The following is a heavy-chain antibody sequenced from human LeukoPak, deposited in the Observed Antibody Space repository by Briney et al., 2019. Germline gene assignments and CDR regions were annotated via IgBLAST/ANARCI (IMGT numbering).Heavy chain of an antibody. CDR2: INHSGST. V-gene: IGHV4-34*01. CDR1: GGSFSGYY. D-gene: IGHD6-13*01. J-gene: IGHJ5*02. CDR3: AGQGTYSSSPWVMYNWFDP. Sequence: PSETLSLTCAVYGGSFSGYYWSWIRQPPGKGLEWIGEINHSGSTNYNPSLKSRVTISVDTSKNQFSLKLSSVTAADTAVYYCAGQGTYSSSPWVMYNWFDPWGQGTLVTVSS.